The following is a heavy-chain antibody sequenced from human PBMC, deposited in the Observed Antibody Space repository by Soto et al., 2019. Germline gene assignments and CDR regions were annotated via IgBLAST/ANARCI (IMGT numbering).Heavy chain of an antibody. CDR1: GFMFSAYA. Sequence: QVQLVESGGGVVQPGASLRLSCTASGFMFSAYAMLWVRQAPGKGLEWVAAMSYDGTNTYYADSLKGRFTISRDNSKNTLFLQMSSLTADDSAVYYCARDPSPYTSGCYGIDFWGLGTLVTVSS. J-gene: IGHJ4*01. CDR3: ARDPSPYTSGCYGIDF. V-gene: IGHV3-30-3*01. D-gene: IGHD6-19*01. CDR2: MSYDGTNT.